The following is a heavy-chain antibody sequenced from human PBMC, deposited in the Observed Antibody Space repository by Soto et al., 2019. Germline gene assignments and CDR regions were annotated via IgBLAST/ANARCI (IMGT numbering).Heavy chain of an antibody. CDR3: VKQRASDKTYYYNMDV. V-gene: IGHV3-23*01. CDR1: GFTFSSYA. D-gene: IGHD1-26*01. Sequence: EVQLLESGGGLVQPGGSLRLSCETSGFTFSSYAMTWVRQAPGMGLEWVAVINYIGRTTFHAQSVKGRFTISRDNSMNTVFLQMDSLRAEDTAVYYCVKQRASDKTYYYNMDVWGLGTTVIVSS. J-gene: IGHJ6*02. CDR2: INYIGRTT.